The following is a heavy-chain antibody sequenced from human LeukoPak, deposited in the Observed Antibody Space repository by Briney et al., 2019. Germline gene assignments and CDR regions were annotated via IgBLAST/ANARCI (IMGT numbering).Heavy chain of an antibody. D-gene: IGHD3-9*01. J-gene: IGHJ4*02. CDR3: AKGYDILTGYFDYFDY. CDR2: ISGSGGST. V-gene: IGHV3-23*01. Sequence: GGSLRLSCAASGFTFSSYSMNWVRQAPGKGLEWVSAISGSGGSTYYADSVKGRFTISRDNSKNTLYLQMNSLRAEDTAVYYCAKGYDILTGYFDYFDYWGQGTLVTVSS. CDR1: GFTFSSYS.